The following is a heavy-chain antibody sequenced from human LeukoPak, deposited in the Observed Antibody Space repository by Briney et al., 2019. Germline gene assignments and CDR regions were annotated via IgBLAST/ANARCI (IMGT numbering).Heavy chain of an antibody. J-gene: IGHJ4*02. V-gene: IGHV4-39*02. D-gene: IGHD6-6*01. CDR3: SREYSCSSLAD. CDR2: IYSTAST. CDR1: GGSISSSSYL. Sequence: PSETLSLTYTVSGGSISSSSYLWGWIRKPPGRGLELIASIYSTASTFYTPSLNTPLTISLHTSKNQFSLKLSSVTAAYTAVYYCSREYSCSSLADWGQGTLVTVSS.